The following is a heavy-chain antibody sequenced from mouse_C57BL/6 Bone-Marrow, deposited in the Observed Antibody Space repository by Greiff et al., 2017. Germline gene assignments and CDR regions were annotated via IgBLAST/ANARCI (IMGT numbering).Heavy chain of an antibody. J-gene: IGHJ3*01. CDR1: GYTFTDYE. Sequence: VQLQQSGAELVRPGASVTLSCKASGYTFTDYEMHWVKQTPVHGLEWIGAIDPETGGTAYNQKFQGKAILTADKSSSTAYMELRSLTSEDSAVYYCTREGYGNFAWFAYWGQGTLVTVSA. V-gene: IGHV1-15*01. D-gene: IGHD2-10*02. CDR2: IDPETGGT. CDR3: TREGYGNFAWFAY.